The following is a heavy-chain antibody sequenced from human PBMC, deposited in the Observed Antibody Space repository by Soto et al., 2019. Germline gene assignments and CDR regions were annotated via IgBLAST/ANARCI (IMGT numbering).Heavy chain of an antibody. V-gene: IGHV1-18*01. J-gene: IGHJ3*02. CDR3: ARDFGIVGATDAFDI. CDR1: GYTFTSYG. Sequence: ASVKVSCKASGYTFTSYGISWVRPAPGQGLEWMGWISAYNGNTNYAQKLQGRVTMTTDTSTSTAYMELRSLRSYDTAVDYCARDFGIVGATDAFDIWGQGTMVTVSS. CDR2: ISAYNGNT. D-gene: IGHD1-26*01.